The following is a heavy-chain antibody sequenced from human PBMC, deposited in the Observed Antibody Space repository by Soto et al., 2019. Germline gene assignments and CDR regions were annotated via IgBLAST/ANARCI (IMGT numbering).Heavy chain of an antibody. CDR2: IGTGGDT. CDR3: VRETGFTTTSDAFNI. V-gene: IGHV3-13*01. CDR1: GFTFSGSD. J-gene: IGHJ3*02. D-gene: IGHD1-1*01. Sequence: EVQLVESGGGLVQPGGSLRLSCAASGFTFSGSDMNWVRHTRGKGLAWVSGIGTGGDTYYADSVRGRFTITREDAKGSEDLQMNSLRVEDTAVYYCVRETGFTTTSDAFNIWGQGTMVTVSS.